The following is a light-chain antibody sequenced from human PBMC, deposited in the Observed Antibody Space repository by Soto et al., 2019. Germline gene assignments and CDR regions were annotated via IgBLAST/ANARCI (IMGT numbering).Light chain of an antibody. CDR2: EVT. CDR3: SSYAGTNNAL. V-gene: IGLV2-8*01. J-gene: IGLJ2*01. CDR1: SSDVGGYNY. Sequence: QSALTQPPSASGSPGLSVTISCTGISSDVGGYNYVSWYQQYPGKAPKLMIYEVTKRPSGVPDRFSGSKSGNTASLTVSGLQAEDEADYYCSSYAGTNNALFGGGTKLTVL.